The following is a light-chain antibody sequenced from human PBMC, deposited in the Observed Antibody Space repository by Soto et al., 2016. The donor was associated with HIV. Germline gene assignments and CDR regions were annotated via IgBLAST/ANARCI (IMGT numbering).Light chain of an antibody. V-gene: IGLV3-21*03. CDR3: QVWHSGSYFWV. Sequence: SYVVTQPPSVSVAPGKTARITCGGNNIGSKSVHWYQQKPGQAPVLVVYDDSLRPSGIPERFSGSNSGNTATLTISRVEAGDEADYYCQVWHSGSYFWVFGGGTKLTVL. CDR2: DDS. CDR1: NIGSKS. J-gene: IGLJ3*02.